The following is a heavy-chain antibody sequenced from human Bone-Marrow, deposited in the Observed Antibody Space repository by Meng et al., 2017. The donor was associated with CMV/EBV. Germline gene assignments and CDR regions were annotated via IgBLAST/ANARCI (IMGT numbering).Heavy chain of an antibody. Sequence: GESLKISCAASGFTFSSYGMHWVRQAPGKGLEWVAFIRYDGSNKYYADSVKGRFTISRDNSKNTLYLQMNSLRAEDTAVYYCAREDCSSTSCRFQHWGQGTLVTVSS. CDR3: AREDCSSTSCRFQH. CDR1: GFTFSSYG. J-gene: IGHJ1*01. V-gene: IGHV3-30*02. D-gene: IGHD2-2*01. CDR2: IRYDGSNK.